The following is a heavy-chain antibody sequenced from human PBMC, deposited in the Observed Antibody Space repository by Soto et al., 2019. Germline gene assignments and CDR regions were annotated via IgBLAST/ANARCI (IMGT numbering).Heavy chain of an antibody. CDR3: ASDIYYYDSSGPQVDAFDF. D-gene: IGHD3-22*01. Sequence: KPGKGLEWIGYIYHSGSTNDNPSLKRRVTISVDTSKNQFSLKLSSVNAADTAVYDCASDIYYYDSSGPQVDAFDFWGHGTTV. CDR2: IYHSGST. V-gene: IGHV4-31*02. J-gene: IGHJ3*01.